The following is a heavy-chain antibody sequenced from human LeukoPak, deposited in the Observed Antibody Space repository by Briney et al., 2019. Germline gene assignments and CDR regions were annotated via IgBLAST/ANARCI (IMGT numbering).Heavy chain of an antibody. Sequence: SETLSLTCTVSGGSISSYYWSWIRQPPGKGLEWVGYIYYIGSTKYNTSLKSRVTISVDTSKNQFSLKLSSVTAADTAVYYCARNGGGTIFGVYYYYGMDVWGQGTTVTVSS. D-gene: IGHD3-3*01. J-gene: IGHJ6*02. V-gene: IGHV4-59*01. CDR3: ARNGGGTIFGVYYYYGMDV. CDR1: GGSISSYY. CDR2: IYYIGST.